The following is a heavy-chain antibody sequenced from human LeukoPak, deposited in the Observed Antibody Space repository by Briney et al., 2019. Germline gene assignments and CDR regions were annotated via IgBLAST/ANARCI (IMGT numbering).Heavy chain of an antibody. D-gene: IGHD5-24*01. CDR1: GFTLSSYW. CDR2: IKQDGSEK. J-gene: IGHJ4*02. V-gene: IGHV3-7*04. Sequence: GGSLRLSCAASGFTLSSYWMGWVRQAPGKGLEWVANIKQDGSEKYYVDSVKGRFTISRDNAKNSLYLQMNSLRAEDTAIYYCTRVGYIDEGIDYWGQGTLVTVSS. CDR3: TRVGYIDEGIDY.